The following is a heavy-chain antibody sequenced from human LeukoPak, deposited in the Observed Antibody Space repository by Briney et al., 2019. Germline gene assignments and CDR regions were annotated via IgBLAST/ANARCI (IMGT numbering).Heavy chain of an antibody. D-gene: IGHD4-11*01. CDR3: ASAGNYRFDY. Sequence: GGSLRLSCAGSGFTFSSYWVPWVRQAPGKGLVWVSRINNDGSSTNYADSVKGRFTISRDNAKNTLYLQMNSLRVEDTAVYYCASAGNYRFDYWGQGTLVTVSS. V-gene: IGHV3-74*01. CDR2: INNDGSST. CDR1: GFTFSSYW. J-gene: IGHJ4*02.